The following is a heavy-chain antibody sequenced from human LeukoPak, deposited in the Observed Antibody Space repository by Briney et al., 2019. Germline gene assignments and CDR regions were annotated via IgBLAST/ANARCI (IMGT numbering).Heavy chain of an antibody. V-gene: IGHV1-46*01. CDR2: INPSGGST. CDR1: GYTFTSYY. Sequence: ASVKVSCKASGYTFTSYYMHWVRQAPGQGLGWMGMINPSGGSTSYAQKFQGRVTMTRDTSTSTVYMELSSLRSEDTAVYYCAREATVTAYAGGAFDYWGQGTLVTVSS. CDR3: AREATVTAYAGGAFDY. D-gene: IGHD4-17*01. J-gene: IGHJ4*02.